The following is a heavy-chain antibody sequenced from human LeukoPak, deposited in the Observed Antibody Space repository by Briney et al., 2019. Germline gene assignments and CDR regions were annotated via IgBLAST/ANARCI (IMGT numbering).Heavy chain of an antibody. CDR3: AKSGDAMVRAFDH. CDR2: ISYDGSNK. CDR1: GFTFSSYG. V-gene: IGHV3-30*18. J-gene: IGHJ4*02. D-gene: IGHD3-10*01. Sequence: AGGSLRLSCAASGFTFSSYGMHWVRQAPGKGLEWVAVISYDGSNKYYADSVKGRFTISRDNSKNTLYLQMNSLRAEDTAVYYCAKSGDAMVRAFDHWGQGTLVTVSS.